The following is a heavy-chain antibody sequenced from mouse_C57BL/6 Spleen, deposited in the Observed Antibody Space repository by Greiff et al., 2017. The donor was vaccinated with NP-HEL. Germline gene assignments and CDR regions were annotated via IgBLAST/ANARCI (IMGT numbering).Heavy chain of an antibody. Sequence: VQLQQSGPELVKPGASVKISCKASGYSFTGYYMNWVKQSPEKSLEWIGEINPSTGGTTYNQKFKAKATLTVDKSSSTAYMQLKSLTSEDYAVYYCASSGGEYFAYWGQGTLVTVSA. CDR1: GYSFTGYY. D-gene: IGHD5-1*01. CDR2: INPSTGGT. CDR3: ASSGGEYFAY. J-gene: IGHJ3*01. V-gene: IGHV1-42*01.